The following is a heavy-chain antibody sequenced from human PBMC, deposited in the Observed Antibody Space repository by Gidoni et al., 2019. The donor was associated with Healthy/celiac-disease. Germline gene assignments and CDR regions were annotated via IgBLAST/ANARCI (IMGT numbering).Heavy chain of an antibody. V-gene: IGHV3-23*01. CDR1: GFTFSRSA. Sequence: VQLLESGGGWVQPGGSMSLSCASPGFTFSRSALLWVRQAPGKGLEWVAGIGGSGGSTYYADSVKGRFTISRDNSKNTLYLQMNSLRAEDTAVYYCAKDTFTRHNHNCGGDCHIFDYWGQGTLVTVSS. CDR3: AKDTFTRHNHNCGGDCHIFDY. D-gene: IGHD2-21*02. CDR2: IGGSGGST. J-gene: IGHJ4*02.